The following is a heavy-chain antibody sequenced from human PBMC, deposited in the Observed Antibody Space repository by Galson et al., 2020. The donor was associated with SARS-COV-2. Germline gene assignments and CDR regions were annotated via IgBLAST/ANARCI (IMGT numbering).Heavy chain of an antibody. CDR1: GFTFSSYS. D-gene: IGHD3-10*01. CDR3: ARDNFYGSGSSTDT. Sequence: GESLKISCAASGFTFSSYSMNWVRQAPGKGLEWVSSISSSSSYIYYADSVKGRFTISRDNAKNSLYLQMNSLRAEDTAVYYCARDNFYGSGSSTDTWGQGTLVTVSS. J-gene: IGHJ5*02. CDR2: ISSSSSYI. V-gene: IGHV3-21*01.